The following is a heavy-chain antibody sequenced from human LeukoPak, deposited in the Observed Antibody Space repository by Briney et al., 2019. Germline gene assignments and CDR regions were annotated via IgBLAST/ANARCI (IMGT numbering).Heavy chain of an antibody. V-gene: IGHV4-59*01. CDR3: ARDPLFGSYGMDV. CDR1: GGSISSYY. D-gene: IGHD3-3*01. J-gene: IGHJ6*02. CDR2: IYYSGST. Sequence: SSETLSLTCTVSGGSISSYYWSWIRQPPGKGLEWIGYIYYSGSTNYNPSLKSRVTISVDTSKNRFSLKLSSVTAADTAVYYCARDPLFGSYGMDVWGQGTTVTVSS.